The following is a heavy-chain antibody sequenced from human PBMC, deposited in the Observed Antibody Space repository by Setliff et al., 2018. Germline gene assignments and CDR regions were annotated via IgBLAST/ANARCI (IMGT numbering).Heavy chain of an antibody. J-gene: IGHJ4*02. CDR2: IFPVLDIT. Sequence: SVKVSCKASGGPLNSYSFSWVRQAPGQGLEWMGRIFPVLDITRYSQKFQGRVTITADKSTGIIYMELTSLRSDDTAVYYCARHPPPPNYFDIGALDSWGQGTLVTVSS. V-gene: IGHV1-69*02. CDR1: GGPLNSYS. CDR3: ARHPPPPNYFDIGALDS. D-gene: IGHD3-22*01.